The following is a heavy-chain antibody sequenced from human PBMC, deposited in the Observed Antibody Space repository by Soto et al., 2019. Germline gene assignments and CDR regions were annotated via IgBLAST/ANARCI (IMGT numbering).Heavy chain of an antibody. CDR1: GGSISSSSYY. Sequence: SETLSLTCTVSGGSISSSSYYWGWIRQPPGKGLEWIGSIYYSGSTYYNPSLKSRVTISVDTSKNQFSLKLSSVTAADTAVYYCARLSMVRGVIIRSYYYYMDVWGKGTTVTVSS. CDR3: ARLSMVRGVIIRSYYYYMDV. J-gene: IGHJ6*03. V-gene: IGHV4-39*01. CDR2: IYYSGST. D-gene: IGHD3-10*01.